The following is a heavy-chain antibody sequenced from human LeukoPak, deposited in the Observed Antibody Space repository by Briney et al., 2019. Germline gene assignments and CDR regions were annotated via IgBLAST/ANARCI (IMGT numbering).Heavy chain of an antibody. Sequence: GGSLRLSCAASGFTFSSYAMSWVRQAPGKGLEWVSAISGSGGSTYYADSVKGRFTISRDNSKNTLYLQMNSLRAEDTAVYYCAKEAGSSWYYYYGMDVWGQGTTVTVS. J-gene: IGHJ6*02. CDR2: ISGSGGST. CDR3: AKEAGSSWYYYYGMDV. V-gene: IGHV3-23*01. CDR1: GFTFSSYA. D-gene: IGHD6-13*01.